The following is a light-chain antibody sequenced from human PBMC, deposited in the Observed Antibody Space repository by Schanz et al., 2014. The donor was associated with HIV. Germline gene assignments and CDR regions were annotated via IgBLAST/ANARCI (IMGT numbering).Light chain of an antibody. CDR2: YDS. CDR3: QVWDSSSDHWV. J-gene: IGLJ3*02. CDR1: NIGGES. Sequence: ELTQPPSVSVAPGKTARITCGGNNIGGESVHWYQQKPGQAPVVVIYYDSDRPSGIPERFSGSNSGNTATLTISRVEAGDEADYYCQVWDSSSDHWVFGGGTKLTVL. V-gene: IGLV3-21*04.